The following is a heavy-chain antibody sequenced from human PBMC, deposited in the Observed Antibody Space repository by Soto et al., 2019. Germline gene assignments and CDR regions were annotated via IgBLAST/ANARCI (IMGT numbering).Heavy chain of an antibody. J-gene: IGHJ3*02. CDR1: GFIFTTYV. Sequence: GSLRLSCAASGFIFTTYVMHWVLQGRGKGLEWVAVISHDGSYKYYGDAVKGRFTISRDTSKNAVYLEMNSLRPEDTAVYYCAKGLLAIVGTTLPRDAFNIWGQGTMVTVSS. CDR2: ISHDGSYK. V-gene: IGHV3-30*18. CDR3: AKGLLAIVGTTLPRDAFNI. D-gene: IGHD1-26*01.